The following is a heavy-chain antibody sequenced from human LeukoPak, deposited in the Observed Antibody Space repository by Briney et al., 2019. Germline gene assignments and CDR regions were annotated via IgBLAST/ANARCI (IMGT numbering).Heavy chain of an antibody. J-gene: IGHJ4*02. D-gene: IGHD4-23*01. V-gene: IGHV1-2*02. Sequence: GASVKVSCKASGYTFTGYYMHWVRQAPGQGLEWMGWINPNSGGTNYAQKFQGRVTMTRDTSISTAYMELSRLRSDDTAVYYCARENDYGGNSLDYWGQGTLVTVSS. CDR2: INPNSGGT. CDR1: GYTFTGYY. CDR3: ARENDYGGNSLDY.